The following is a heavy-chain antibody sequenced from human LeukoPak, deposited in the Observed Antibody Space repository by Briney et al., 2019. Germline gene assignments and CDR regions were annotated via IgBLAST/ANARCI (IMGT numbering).Heavy chain of an antibody. V-gene: IGHV1-2*02. Sequence: ASVKVSCKASGYPFIDYYLHWVRQAPGQGLEWMGCINPGTGDTNSAQNFQGRVIMTRDTSITTAYMELSRLKSDDTALYYCASKGAGHCYDASCMGSFDLWGQGTTVTVSS. CDR1: GYPFIDYY. CDR3: ASKGAGHCYDASCMGSFDL. D-gene: IGHD2-15*01. J-gene: IGHJ3*01. CDR2: INPGTGDT.